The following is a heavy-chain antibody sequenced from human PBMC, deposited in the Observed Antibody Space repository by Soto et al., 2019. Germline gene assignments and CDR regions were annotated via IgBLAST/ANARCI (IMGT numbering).Heavy chain of an antibody. CDR3: GRDDYGIFPY. Sequence: QVQLVQSGTEVKKPGASVKVACQASGYSISAYYIHWVRQAPGQGLEWMGWIDPKNGGTVSAQKFQGRLTMTRDTSISTVYMELSGLTSDDTALYYCGRDDYGIFPYWGQGSLVTVSS. CDR1: GYSISAYY. D-gene: IGHD3-10*01. J-gene: IGHJ4*02. V-gene: IGHV1-2*02. CDR2: IDPKNGGT.